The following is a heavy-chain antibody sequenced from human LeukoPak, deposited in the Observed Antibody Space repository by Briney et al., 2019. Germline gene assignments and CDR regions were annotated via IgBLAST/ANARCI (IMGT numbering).Heavy chain of an antibody. CDR2: IYTSGST. J-gene: IGHJ5*02. CDR1: GNSIGSGDYY. Sequence: SQTLSLTCTVSGNSIGSGDYYWSWIRQPAGKGLEWIGRIYTSGSTNYNPSLKSRVTISVDTSKNQFSLKLSSVTAADTAMYYCAREAYDVLTSDWFDPWGQGTLVTVSS. CDR3: AREAYDVLTSDWFDP. V-gene: IGHV4-61*02. D-gene: IGHD3-9*01.